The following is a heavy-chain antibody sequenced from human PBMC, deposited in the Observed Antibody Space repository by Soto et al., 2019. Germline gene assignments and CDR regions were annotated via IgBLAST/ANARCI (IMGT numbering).Heavy chain of an antibody. CDR3: AHKAYGDYPLDY. V-gene: IGHV2-5*02. CDR2: IYWDDCY. CDR1: GFSLSTSGVG. D-gene: IGHD4-17*01. Sequence: QITLKESGPTLVKPTQTLTLTCTFSGFSLSTSGVGVGWIRQPPGKALEWLAVIYWDDCYHYSPSLRSRLTIPKDTSKNQLVLTMTNIDPVYTATYYCAHKAYGDYPLDYLGQGTLVTVSS. J-gene: IGHJ4*02.